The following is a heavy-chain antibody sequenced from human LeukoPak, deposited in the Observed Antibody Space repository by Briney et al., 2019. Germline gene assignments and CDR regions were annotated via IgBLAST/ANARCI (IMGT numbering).Heavy chain of an antibody. D-gene: IGHD3-16*02. Sequence: ASVKDSCKDSGYTFTGYYMHWVRQAPGQGLEWMGWINTNSGGTNYAQKFQGRVTMTRDTSISTAYMELSRLRSDDTAVYYCARRIFGGVIVSPNDYWGQGTLVTVSS. V-gene: IGHV1-2*02. CDR1: GYTFTGYY. CDR2: INTNSGGT. CDR3: ARRIFGGVIVSPNDY. J-gene: IGHJ4*02.